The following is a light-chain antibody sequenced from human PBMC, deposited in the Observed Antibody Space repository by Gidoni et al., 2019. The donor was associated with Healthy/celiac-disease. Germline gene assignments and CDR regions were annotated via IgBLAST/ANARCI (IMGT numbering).Light chain of an antibody. CDR1: QDISSY. CDR3: QQYYSYLLT. Sequence: AIRITQSPSSLAASKGDRVTITCRASQDISSYLAWYQQKPGKAPKLLIYAASTLHSGVPSRFSGSGSGTDFTLTISCLHSEDFATYYCQQYYSYLLTFGGGTKVEIK. J-gene: IGKJ4*01. CDR2: AAS. V-gene: IGKV1-8*01.